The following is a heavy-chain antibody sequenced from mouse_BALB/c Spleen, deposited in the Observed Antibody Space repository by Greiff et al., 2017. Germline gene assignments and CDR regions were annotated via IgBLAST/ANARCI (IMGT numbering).Heavy chain of an antibody. CDR3: ARWGYYLAY. CDR1: GFNIKDYY. D-gene: IGHD2-3*01. V-gene: IGHV14-1*02. J-gene: IGHJ3*01. Sequence: EVQLQESGAELVRPGALVKLSCKASGFNIKDYYMHWVKQRPEQGLEWIGWIDPKNGNTIYDPKFQGKASITADTSSNTAYLQLSSLTSEDTAVYYCARWGYYLAYWGQGTLVTVSA. CDR2: IDPKNGNT.